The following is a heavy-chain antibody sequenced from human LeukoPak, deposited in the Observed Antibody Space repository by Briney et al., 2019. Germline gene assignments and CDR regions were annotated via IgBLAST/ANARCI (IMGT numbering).Heavy chain of an antibody. V-gene: IGHV3-30*02. CDR1: GFAFSSYG. J-gene: IGHJ1*01. CDR2: IQYDGGNE. Sequence: GGSLRLSCAASGFAFSSYGIHWVRQAPGKGLEWVAFIQYDGGNEYYADSVKGRFTISRDNSKNTLYLQMNSLRAEDTAVYYCAKDQTGPAEHWGQGTVVTVSS. CDR3: AKDQTGPAEH.